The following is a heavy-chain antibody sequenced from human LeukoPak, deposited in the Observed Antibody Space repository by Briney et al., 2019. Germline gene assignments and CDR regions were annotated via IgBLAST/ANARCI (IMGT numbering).Heavy chain of an antibody. CDR3: ARDVIIAAVVYFDY. CDR1: GGSISSYY. D-gene: IGHD6-6*01. J-gene: IGHJ4*02. V-gene: IGHV4-4*07. CDR2: IYTSGST. Sequence: SETLSLTCTVSGGSISSYYWSWIRQPAGKGLEWTGRIYTSGSTNYNPSLKGRVTMSVDTSKNQFSLKLSSVTAADTAVYYCARDVIIAAVVYFDYWGQGTLVTVSS.